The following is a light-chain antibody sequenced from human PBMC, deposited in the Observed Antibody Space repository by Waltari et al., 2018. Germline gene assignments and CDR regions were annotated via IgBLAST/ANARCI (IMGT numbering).Light chain of an antibody. V-gene: IGLV1-47*01. CDR2: RNN. CDR3: AAWDDSLSGVV. Sequence: QSVLTQPPSASATPGQRVTISCSRSSSHSAPHYLYWYQQRPGTTPKLLIYRNNQRPSGVPDRFSGSKSGTSASLAISGRRSEDEADYYCAAWDDSLSGVVFGGGTKLTVL. CDR1: SSHSAPHY. J-gene: IGLJ2*01.